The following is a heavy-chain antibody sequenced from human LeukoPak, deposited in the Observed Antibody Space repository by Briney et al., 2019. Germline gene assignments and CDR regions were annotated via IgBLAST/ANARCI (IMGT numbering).Heavy chain of an antibody. CDR3: AKDRPPSLWFGESQFDY. D-gene: IGHD3-10*01. J-gene: IGHJ4*02. CDR2: ISGSGGST. Sequence: GGSLRLSCAASGFTFSSYAMSWVRQAPGKGLEWVSAISGSGGSTYYADSVKGRFTISRDNSKNTLYLQMNSLRAEDTAVYYCAKDRPPSLWFGESQFDYWGQGTLVTVSS. V-gene: IGHV3-23*01. CDR1: GFTFSSYA.